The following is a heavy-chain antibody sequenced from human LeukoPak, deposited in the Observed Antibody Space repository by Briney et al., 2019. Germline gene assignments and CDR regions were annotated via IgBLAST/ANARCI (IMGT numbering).Heavy chain of an antibody. D-gene: IGHD1-26*01. CDR2: IYYSGST. Sequence: SETLSLTCAVSGGSISSSSYYWGWIRQPPGKGLEWIGSIYYSGSTYYNPSLKSRVTISVDTSKNQFSLKLSSVTAADTAVYYCARDRVVGATWGVDYWGQGTLVTVSS. V-gene: IGHV4-39*07. CDR3: ARDRVVGATWGVDY. CDR1: GGSISSSSYY. J-gene: IGHJ4*02.